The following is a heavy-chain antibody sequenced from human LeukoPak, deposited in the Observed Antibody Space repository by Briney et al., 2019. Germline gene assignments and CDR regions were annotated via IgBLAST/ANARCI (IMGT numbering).Heavy chain of an antibody. V-gene: IGHV4-59*12. CDR2: IYYSGST. D-gene: IGHD6-19*01. CDR3: ARALGDSPIAVAGYYFDY. J-gene: IGHJ4*02. Sequence: SETLSLTCTVSGGSISSYYWSWIRQPPGKGLEWIGYIYYSGSTNYNPSLKSRVTISVDKSKNQFSLKLSSVTAADTAVYYCARALGDSPIAVAGYYFDYWGQGTLVTVSS. CDR1: GGSISSYY.